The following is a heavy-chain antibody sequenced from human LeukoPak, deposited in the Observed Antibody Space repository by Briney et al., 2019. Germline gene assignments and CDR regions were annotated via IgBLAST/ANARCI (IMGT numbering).Heavy chain of an antibody. CDR1: GYSFTDYY. CDR2: INPNSGGT. J-gene: IGHJ5*02. CDR3: ARADRLHGGPHLIGP. Sequence: ASVKVSCKTSGYSFTDYYMHWVRQAPGQGLEWMGWINPNSGGTSSAQKFQGRVTMNRDTSINTVYMEVSWLTSDDTAIYYCARADRLHGGPHLIGPWGQGTLVTVSS. V-gene: IGHV1-2*02. D-gene: IGHD2-21*01.